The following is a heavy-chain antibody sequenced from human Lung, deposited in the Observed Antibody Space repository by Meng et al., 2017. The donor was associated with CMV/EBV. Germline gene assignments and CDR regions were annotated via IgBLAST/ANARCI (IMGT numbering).Heavy chain of an antibody. CDR2: ITASGGST. CDR3: AKAFSSSWYREYYDY. Sequence: GEXXKISCAASGFTFSSSAMSWVRQAPGKGLEWVSAITASGGSTYHADSVRGRFTISRDNSKNTLYLQLNSLRVEDTAVYYCAKAFSSSWYREYYDYWCQGTLVTVSS. CDR1: GFTFSSSA. J-gene: IGHJ4*02. V-gene: IGHV3-23*01. D-gene: IGHD6-13*01.